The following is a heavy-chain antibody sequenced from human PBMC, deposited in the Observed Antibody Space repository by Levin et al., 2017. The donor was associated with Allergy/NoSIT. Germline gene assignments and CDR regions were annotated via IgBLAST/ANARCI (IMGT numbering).Heavy chain of an antibody. J-gene: IGHJ3*02. CDR1: GFTFNSYG. Sequence: GGSLRLSCAASGFTFNSYGMHWVRQAPGKGLEWVAVISYDGNNKDHGDSVKGRFTISRDNSKNTLYLQMNSLRAEDTAVYYCAKISLLGYSTGFVGREWAAVDIWGQGTMVTVSS. V-gene: IGHV3-30*18. CDR2: ISYDGNNK. D-gene: IGHD5-18*01. CDR3: AKISLLGYSTGFVGREWAAVDI.